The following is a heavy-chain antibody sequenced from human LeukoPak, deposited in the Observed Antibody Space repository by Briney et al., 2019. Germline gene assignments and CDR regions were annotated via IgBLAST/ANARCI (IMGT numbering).Heavy chain of an antibody. J-gene: IGHJ5*02. D-gene: IGHD2-15*01. Sequence: ASVKVSCKASGYTFTGYYMHWVRQAPGQGLEWMGRINPNSGGTNYAQKFQGRVTMTRDTSISTAYTELSRLRSDDTAVYYCASRYCSGGSCYSENWFDPWGQGTLVTVSS. V-gene: IGHV1-2*06. CDR1: GYTFTGYY. CDR3: ASRYCSGGSCYSENWFDP. CDR2: INPNSGGT.